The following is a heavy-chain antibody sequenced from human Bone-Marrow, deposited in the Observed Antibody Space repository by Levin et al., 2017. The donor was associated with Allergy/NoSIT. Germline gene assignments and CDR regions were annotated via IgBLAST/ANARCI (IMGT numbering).Heavy chain of an antibody. V-gene: IGHV4-30-4*01. CDR1: GGSISSGDYY. D-gene: IGHD3-9*01. CDR2: IYYSGNT. Sequence: LRLSCTVSGGSISSGDYYWGWIRQPPGKGLEWIGIIYYSGNTYYNPSLKSRIFMSVDTSKNQFSLKLTSVTAADTAVYYCARDGSLFDSGEEDYFDSWGQGTLVTVSS. CDR3: ARDGSLFDSGEEDYFDS. J-gene: IGHJ4*02.